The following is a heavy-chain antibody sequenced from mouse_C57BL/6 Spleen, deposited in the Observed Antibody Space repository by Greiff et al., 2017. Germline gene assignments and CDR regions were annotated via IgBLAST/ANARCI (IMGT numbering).Heavy chain of an antibody. CDR2: IYPGDGDT. J-gene: IGHJ2*01. CDR1: GYAFSSSW. Sequence: VQLQQSGPELVKPGASVKISCKASGYAFSSSWMNWVKQRPGKGLEWIGRIYPGDGDTNYNGKFKGKATLTADKSSSTAYMQLSSLTSEDSAVXFCATPQAYYFDYWGQGTTLTVSS. CDR3: ATPQAYYFDY. D-gene: IGHD3-2*02. V-gene: IGHV1-82*01.